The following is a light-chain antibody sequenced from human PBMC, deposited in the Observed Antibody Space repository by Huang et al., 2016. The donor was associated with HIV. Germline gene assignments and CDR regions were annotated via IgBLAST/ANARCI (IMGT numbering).Light chain of an antibody. CDR3: HQYGRSPPT. CDR2: GAS. Sequence: EIVLTQSPGTLSLSPGERATLSCRANQTVTRRSLAWYQQRPGQAPRLLIAGASSRATCIPDRFSGRGSGSDFALTISGLEPEDFVIYYCHQYGRSPPTFGRGTKLEFK. V-gene: IGKV3-20*01. J-gene: IGKJ2*01. CDR1: QTVTRRS.